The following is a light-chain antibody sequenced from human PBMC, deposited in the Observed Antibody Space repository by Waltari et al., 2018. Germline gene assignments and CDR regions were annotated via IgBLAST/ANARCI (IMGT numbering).Light chain of an antibody. J-gene: IGLJ1*01. Sequence: QSALTQSASVSGSPGQSITISCTGTTSDIENFNLVSWYQQHPGKAPKLIIYEGDKRPSGVSDRLTVSKSGNTASLTISGLQAEDEADYFCYSYAGSSVFGTGTKVTVL. CDR2: EGD. CDR3: YSYAGSSV. CDR1: TSDIENFNL. V-gene: IGLV2-23*01.